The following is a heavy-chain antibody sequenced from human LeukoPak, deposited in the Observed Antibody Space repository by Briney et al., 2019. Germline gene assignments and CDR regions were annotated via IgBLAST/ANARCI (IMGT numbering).Heavy chain of an antibody. CDR3: AKDHLGFPANYFDY. CDR2: ISCSGGST. CDR1: GFTFTSYA. J-gene: IGHJ4*02. V-gene: IGHV3-23*01. D-gene: IGHD3-10*01. Sequence: GGSLRLSCAASGFTFTSYAMSWARHAPGKGLEWVSAISCSGGSTYYADSVKGRFTISRDNSKNTLYLQMNSLRAEDTAVYYCAKDHLGFPANYFDYWGQGTLVTVSS.